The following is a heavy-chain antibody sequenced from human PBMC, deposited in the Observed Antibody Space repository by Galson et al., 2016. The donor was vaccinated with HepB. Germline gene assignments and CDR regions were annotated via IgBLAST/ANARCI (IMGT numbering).Heavy chain of an antibody. CDR1: GYNFTNYW. J-gene: IGHJ6*02. Sequence: SGAEVKKPGESLKISCKGSGYNFTNYWIGWVRQMPGKGLEWMGIIYPGDSDTRYNPSFLGQVTISVDKSISTAYLQCSSLKASDTAMYYWARRVIMVRGVYYGMDVWGQGTTVTVSS. CDR3: ARRVIMVRGVYYGMDV. D-gene: IGHD3-10*01. V-gene: IGHV5-51*01. CDR2: IYPGDSDT.